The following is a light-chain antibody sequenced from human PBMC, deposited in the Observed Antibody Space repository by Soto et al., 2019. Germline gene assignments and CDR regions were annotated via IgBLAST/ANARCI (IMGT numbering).Light chain of an antibody. V-gene: IGKV1-13*02. CDR2: DVS. J-gene: IGKJ5*01. CDR3: QQFNSYPIT. Sequence: AIQLTQSPSSLSASVGDRVTITCRASQDIRGALAWYQQTPGKAPKILIYDVSILESGVPSRFSGSSSGTDFTLTISSLQPGDFVNYYCQQFNSYPITFGQGTRLEIK. CDR1: QDIRGA.